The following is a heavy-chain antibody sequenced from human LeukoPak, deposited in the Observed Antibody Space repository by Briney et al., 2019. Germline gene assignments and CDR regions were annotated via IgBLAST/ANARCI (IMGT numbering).Heavy chain of an antibody. CDR3: ARDDFDSDLAYYYMDV. D-gene: IGHD2-15*01. CDR2: IRPIFNIS. Sequence: ASVKVSCKASVGSFSLYAISSVRQAPGQGLEWLGRIRPIFNISNYAQTFQGRVSITADKSTSTTYMELSSLRSEDTAVYYCARDDFDSDLAYYYMDVWGKGTTVTVSS. J-gene: IGHJ6*03. CDR1: VGSFSLYA. V-gene: IGHV1-69*04.